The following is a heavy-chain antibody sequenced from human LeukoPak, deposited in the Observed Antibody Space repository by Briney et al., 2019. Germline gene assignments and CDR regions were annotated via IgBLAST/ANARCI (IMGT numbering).Heavy chain of an antibody. CDR3: AKYTSSGWNWFDP. CDR1: GGSISNNY. V-gene: IGHV4-59*01. J-gene: IGHJ5*02. CDR2: IYYSGMT. D-gene: IGHD3-22*01. Sequence: PSETLSLSCTVSGGSISNNYWSWIRQPPGKGLEWIGYIYYSGMTNYNPSLESRVTISLDTSKNQFSLNLRSVTAADTAVYYCAKYTSSGWNWFDPWGQGTLVTVSS.